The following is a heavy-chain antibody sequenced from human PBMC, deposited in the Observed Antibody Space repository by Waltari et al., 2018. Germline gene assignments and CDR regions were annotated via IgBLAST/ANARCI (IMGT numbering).Heavy chain of an antibody. V-gene: IGHV4-38-2*01. Sequence: QVQLQESGPGLVKPSKTLSLTCAVSGYSISSGYYWGWIRQPPGKGLEWIGSIYHSGSTYYNPSLKSRVTISVDTSKNQFSLKLSSVTAADTAVYYCARQRIAVAGPADFDYWGQGTLVTVSS. D-gene: IGHD6-19*01. CDR2: IYHSGST. CDR3: ARQRIAVAGPADFDY. CDR1: GYSISSGYY. J-gene: IGHJ4*02.